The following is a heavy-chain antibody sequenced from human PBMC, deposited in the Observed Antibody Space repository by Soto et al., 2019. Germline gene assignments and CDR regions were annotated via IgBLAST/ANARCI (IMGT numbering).Heavy chain of an antibody. V-gene: IGHV4-59*01. CDR2: IYYSGST. CDR3: ARESTLTYYDFWSGYYYFDY. CDR1: GGSISSYY. Sequence: PSETLSLTCTVSGGSISSYYWSWIRQPPGKGLEWIGYIYYSGSTNYNPSLKSRVTISVDTSKDQFSLKLSSVTAADTAVYYCARESTLTYYDFWSGYYYFDYWGQGTLVTVSS. D-gene: IGHD3-3*01. J-gene: IGHJ4*02.